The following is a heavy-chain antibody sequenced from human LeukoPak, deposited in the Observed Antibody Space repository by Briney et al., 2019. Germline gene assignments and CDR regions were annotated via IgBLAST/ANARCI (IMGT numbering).Heavy chain of an antibody. CDR3: ARDDGDIVVVPAAIYENWFDP. CDR1: GYTFTGYY. Sequence: ASVKVSCKASGYTFTGYYMHWVRQAPGQGLEWMGWINPNSGGTNYAQEFQGRVTMTRDTSISTAYMELSRLRSDDTAVYYCARDDGDIVVVPAAIYENWFDPWGQGTLVTVSS. J-gene: IGHJ5*02. CDR2: INPNSGGT. V-gene: IGHV1-2*02. D-gene: IGHD2-2*02.